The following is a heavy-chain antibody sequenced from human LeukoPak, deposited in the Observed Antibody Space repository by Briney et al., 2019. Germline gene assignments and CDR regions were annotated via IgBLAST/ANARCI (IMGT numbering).Heavy chain of an antibody. CDR1: GFSVRSYC. J-gene: IGHJ4*02. D-gene: IGHD3-9*01. CDR2: ICTGGNT. Sequence: GGSLRLSCAASGFSVRSYCMTWVRQAPGRGLEWVSVICTGGNTHYADSVKGRFTISRDNSKNTLYLQMNSLRAEDTAVYYCAREGYDILTGYYNDYWGQGTLVTVSS. CDR3: AREGYDILTGYYNDY. V-gene: IGHV3-53*01.